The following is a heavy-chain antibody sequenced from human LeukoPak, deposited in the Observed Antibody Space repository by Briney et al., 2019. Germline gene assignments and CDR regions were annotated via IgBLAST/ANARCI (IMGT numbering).Heavy chain of an antibody. CDR2: ISSSGDSL. Sequence: GGSLRLSCAASGFTFSSYEMNWVRQAPGKGLEWVSYISSSGDSLHYADSVKGRFTVPRDNARNSLYLQMNSLRAEDTAIYYCARMAMAGQYNEYWGQGTLVTVS. CDR3: ARMAMAGQYNEY. J-gene: IGHJ4*02. D-gene: IGHD6-19*01. V-gene: IGHV3-48*03. CDR1: GFTFSSYE.